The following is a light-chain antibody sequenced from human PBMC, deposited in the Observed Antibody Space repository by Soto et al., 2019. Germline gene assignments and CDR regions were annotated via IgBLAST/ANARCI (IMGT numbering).Light chain of an antibody. V-gene: IGKV3D-20*01. J-gene: IGKJ2*01. CDR1: QSVGSSY. Sequence: EIVLTQSPATLSLSPGERATLSCGASQSVGSSYLAWYQQKPGLAPRLLIYDASSRATGIPDRFSGSGSGTDFTLTIRRLEPEDFAVYYCQQYGSSPYTFGQGTKLEIK. CDR3: QQYGSSPYT. CDR2: DAS.